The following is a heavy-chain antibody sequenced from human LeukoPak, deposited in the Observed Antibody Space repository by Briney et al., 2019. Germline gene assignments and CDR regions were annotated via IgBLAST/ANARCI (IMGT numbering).Heavy chain of an antibody. CDR3: ARPNITSYYDSRGYDAFDV. J-gene: IGHJ3*01. CDR1: GYRFNAYW. Sequence: GESLKISCKGSGYRFNAYWIAWVRQMPGKGLEWMGIIYPDDSDTRYSPSFQGQVTISADKSVRTAYLQWSSLKTSDTAMYYCARPNITSYYDSRGYDAFDVWGQGTMVTVSS. D-gene: IGHD3-22*01. CDR2: IYPDDSDT. V-gene: IGHV5-51*01.